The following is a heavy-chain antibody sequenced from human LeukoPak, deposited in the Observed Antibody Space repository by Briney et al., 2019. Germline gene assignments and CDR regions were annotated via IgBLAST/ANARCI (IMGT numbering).Heavy chain of an antibody. V-gene: IGHV4-39*01. J-gene: IGHJ3*02. D-gene: IGHD3-22*01. CDR2: MYYSGTT. CDR3: ARQGGGDSGYYSENAFDI. Sequence: PSETLSLTCSVSGGSISNGSYYWGWIRQPPGKGLEWIGNMYYSGTTYYNPSLKSLVTISVDTSKNQFSLRLTSVTAADTAVYYCARQGGGDSGYYSENAFDIWGQGTMVTVSS. CDR1: GGSISNGSYY.